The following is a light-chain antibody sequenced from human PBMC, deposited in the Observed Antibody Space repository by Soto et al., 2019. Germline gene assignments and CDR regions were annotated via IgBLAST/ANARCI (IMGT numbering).Light chain of an antibody. CDR2: GAS. Sequence: EIVLTQSPGTLSLSPGERATLSCRASQSVSSNSLAWYQQKPGEAPRLLIYGASSRATGIPDRFSASGSGTYFTRTISSLEPEDFALYYCQQYGKSPRTFGRGTKVEI. V-gene: IGKV3-20*01. CDR3: QQYGKSPRT. J-gene: IGKJ1*01. CDR1: QSVSSNS.